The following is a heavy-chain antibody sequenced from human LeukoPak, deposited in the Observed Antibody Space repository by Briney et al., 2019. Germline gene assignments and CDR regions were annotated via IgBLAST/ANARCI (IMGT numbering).Heavy chain of an antibody. Sequence: ASVKVSCKASGYTFTSYAMNWVRQAPGQGLEWMGWINTNTGNPTYAQGFTGRFVFSLDTSVSTAYLQISSLKAEDTAVYYCARGVLWFGELSYFDYWGQGTLVTVSS. CDR1: GYTFTSYA. CDR3: ARGVLWFGELSYFDY. V-gene: IGHV7-4-1*02. J-gene: IGHJ4*02. D-gene: IGHD3-10*01. CDR2: INTNTGNP.